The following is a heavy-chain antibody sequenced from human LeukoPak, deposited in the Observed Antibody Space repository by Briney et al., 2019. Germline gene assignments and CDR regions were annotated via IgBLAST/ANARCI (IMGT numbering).Heavy chain of an antibody. CDR3: ARGKNYYDSSGPGGY. J-gene: IGHJ4*02. CDR1: GFTFSSYW. Sequence: GGSLRLSCAASGFTFSSYWMHWVRQAPGKGLVWVSRINSDGSSTSYADSVKGRFTISRDNAKNTLYLQMNSLRAEDTAVYYCARGKNYYDSSGPGGYWGQGTLVTVSS. V-gene: IGHV3-74*01. D-gene: IGHD3-22*01. CDR2: INSDGSST.